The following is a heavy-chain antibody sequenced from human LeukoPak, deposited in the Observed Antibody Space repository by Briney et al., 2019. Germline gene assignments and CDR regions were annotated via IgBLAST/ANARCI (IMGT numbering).Heavy chain of an antibody. CDR2: INPNGGST. Sequence: ASVKVSCKASGYTFTGHYIHWVRQAPGQGLEWMGIINPNGGSTSYAQKFQGRVTMTRDISTSTVYMELSSLRSEDMAVYYCARGGWLQSHGPDYWGQGTLVTVSS. D-gene: IGHD5-24*01. CDR3: ARGGWLQSHGPDY. J-gene: IGHJ4*02. CDR1: GYTFTGHY. V-gene: IGHV1-46*01.